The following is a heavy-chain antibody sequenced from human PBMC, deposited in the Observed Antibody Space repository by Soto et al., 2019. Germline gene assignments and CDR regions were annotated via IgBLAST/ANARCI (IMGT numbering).Heavy chain of an antibody. CDR3: VGEKVGTTGIDF. CDR1: GYTFTGYD. CDR2: MNPNSGNT. J-gene: IGHJ4*02. V-gene: IGHV1-8*01. D-gene: IGHD1-26*01. Sequence: QAQLVQSGAEVKKPGASVKVSGKASGYTFTGYDINWVRQATGQGLEWMGCMNPNSGNTGYAQNFQGRVTMTRYNSITTAYMELTSLRDDDSAVYYCVGEKVGTTGIDFWGQGTLVTVSS.